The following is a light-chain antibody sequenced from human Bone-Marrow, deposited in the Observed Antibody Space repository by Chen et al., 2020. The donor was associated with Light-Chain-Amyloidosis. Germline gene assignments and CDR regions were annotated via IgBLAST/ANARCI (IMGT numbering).Light chain of an antibody. V-gene: IGLV2-14*01. J-gene: IGLJ1*01. CDR2: EVT. CDR1: SSDVGGDNH. CDR3: SSHTITNTLV. Sequence: QSALTPPASVSGSPGQSITLPCPGTSSDVGGDNHVSWYQQHPDKAPKLMIYEVTNRPSWVPDRFSGSKSDNTASLTISGLQTEDEADYFCSSHTITNTLVFGSGTRVTVL.